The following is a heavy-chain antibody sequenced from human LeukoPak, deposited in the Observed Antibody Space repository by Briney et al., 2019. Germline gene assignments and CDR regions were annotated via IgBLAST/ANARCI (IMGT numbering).Heavy chain of an antibody. Sequence: PGGSLRLSCAASGFTFSDHYLSWIRQAPGGLEWVSYISTSGREIYYADSVKGRFTISRDNAKNSLYLQMNSLRVEDTAVYYCARGHYGMDVWDQGTTVTVSS. J-gene: IGHJ6*02. CDR1: GFTFSDHY. CDR2: ISTSGREI. CDR3: ARGHYGMDV. V-gene: IGHV3-11*01.